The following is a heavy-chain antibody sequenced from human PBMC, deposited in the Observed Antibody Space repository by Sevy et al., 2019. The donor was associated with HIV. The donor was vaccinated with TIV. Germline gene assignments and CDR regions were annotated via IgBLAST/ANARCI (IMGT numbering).Heavy chain of an antibody. CDR1: GFTFSDYY. CDR3: ARDRADCSSTSCYNSREPYYYGMDV. Sequence: GGPLRLSCAASGFTFSDYYMSWIRQAPGKGLEWVSYISSSGSTIYYADSVKGRFTISRDNAKNSLYLQMNSLRAEDTAVYYCARDRADCSSTSCYNSREPYYYGMDVWGQGTTVTVSS. CDR2: ISSSGSTI. V-gene: IGHV3-11*01. J-gene: IGHJ6*02. D-gene: IGHD2-2*02.